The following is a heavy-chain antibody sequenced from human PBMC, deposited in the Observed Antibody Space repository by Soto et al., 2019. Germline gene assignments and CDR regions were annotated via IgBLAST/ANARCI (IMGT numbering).Heavy chain of an antibody. D-gene: IGHD3-22*01. J-gene: IGHJ4*02. CDR3: ARDQGGDYYDSSALDY. Sequence: GGSLRLSCAASGFTFSSYSMNWVRQAPGKGLEWVSYFSSSSSTIYYADSVKGRFTISRDNAKNSLYLQMNSLRAEDTAVYYCARDQGGDYYDSSALDYWGQGTLVTVSS. CDR2: FSSSSSTI. V-gene: IGHV3-48*01. CDR1: GFTFSSYS.